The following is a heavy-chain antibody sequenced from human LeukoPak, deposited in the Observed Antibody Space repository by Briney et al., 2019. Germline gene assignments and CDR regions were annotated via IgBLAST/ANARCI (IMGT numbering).Heavy chain of an antibody. D-gene: IGHD6-13*01. CDR1: GGSISSSSYY. CDR3: AREGGSSWMVVDY. Sequence: SETLSLTCTVSGGSISSSSYYWGWIRQPPGKGLEWIGSIYYSGSTYYNPSLKSRVIISVDTSRNQFSLKLSSVTAADTAVYYCAREGGSSWMVVDYWGQGTLVTVSS. CDR2: IYYSGST. V-gene: IGHV4-39*07. J-gene: IGHJ4*02.